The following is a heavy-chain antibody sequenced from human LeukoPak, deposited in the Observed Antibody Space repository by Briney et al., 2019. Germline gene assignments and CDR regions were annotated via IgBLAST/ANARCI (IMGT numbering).Heavy chain of an antibody. Sequence: GGSLRLSCAASGFTFSSDAMSWVRQAPGKVLEWVAVISYDGSNKYYADSVKGRFTISIDNSKNTLYLQMNSLRAEDTAVYYCARADDYYDSSGCLDYWGQGTLVTVSS. CDR3: ARADDYYDSSGCLDY. D-gene: IGHD3-22*01. J-gene: IGHJ4*02. CDR2: ISYDGSNK. V-gene: IGHV3-30-3*01. CDR1: GFTFSSDA.